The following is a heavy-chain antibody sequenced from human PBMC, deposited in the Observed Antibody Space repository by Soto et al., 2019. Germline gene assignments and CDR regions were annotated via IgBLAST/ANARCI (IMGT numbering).Heavy chain of an antibody. J-gene: IGHJ6*02. Sequence: QVQLQESGPGLVKPSQTLSLTCNVSGGSISIGGYSWNWIRQHPGKALEWIGNVYYSGSAYYNPSLKRRLTRSVETSENQFSLRLSSVTAADTAVYYCARGDEFDGMDHWGQGTTVTVSS. CDR1: GGSISIGGYS. CDR2: VYYSGSA. CDR3: ARGDEFDGMDH. D-gene: IGHD3-10*01. V-gene: IGHV4-31*03.